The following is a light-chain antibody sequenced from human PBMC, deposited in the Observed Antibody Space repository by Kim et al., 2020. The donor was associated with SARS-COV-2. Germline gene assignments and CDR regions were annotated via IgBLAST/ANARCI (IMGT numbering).Light chain of an antibody. CDR3: QQDYSTPPT. V-gene: IGKV1-39*01. CDR2: DAS. CDR1: QGISNY. Sequence: DIQMTQSPSSLSASVGDRVTINCRASQGISNYLNWYQQKPGRAPKFLIYDASTLESGVPSRFSGSGSGTDFTLTINSLQPEDYATYYCQQDYSTPPTFGQGTKVDIK. J-gene: IGKJ1*01.